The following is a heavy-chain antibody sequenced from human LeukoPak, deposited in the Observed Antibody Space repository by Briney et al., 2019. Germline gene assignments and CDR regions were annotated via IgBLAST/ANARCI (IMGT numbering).Heavy chain of an antibody. CDR2: IYTSGST. CDR3: AREVALRFLEWSSWYYYYMDV. Sequence: PSETLSLTCTVSGGSISSGDYYWSWIRQPAGKGLEWIGRIYTSGSTNYNPSLKSRVAISVDTSKNQFSLKLSSVTAADTAVYYCAREVALRFLEWSSWYYYYMDVWGKGTTVTVSS. D-gene: IGHD3-3*01. V-gene: IGHV4-61*02. CDR1: GGSISSGDYY. J-gene: IGHJ6*03.